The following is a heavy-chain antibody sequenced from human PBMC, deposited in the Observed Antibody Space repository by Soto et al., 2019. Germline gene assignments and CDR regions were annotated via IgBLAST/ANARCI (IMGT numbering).Heavy chain of an antibody. Sequence: GGSLRLSCAASGFSFSSYGMHWVRQAPGKGLEWVAVTWYDGGNKYYADSVKGRFTISRDNSNNTLYLQMNSLRAEDTAVYYCARDEGSENYYVRPPDYWGQGTLVTVSS. CDR1: GFSFSSYG. D-gene: IGHD3-10*01. V-gene: IGHV3-33*01. J-gene: IGHJ4*02. CDR2: TWYDGGNK. CDR3: ARDEGSENYYVRPPDY.